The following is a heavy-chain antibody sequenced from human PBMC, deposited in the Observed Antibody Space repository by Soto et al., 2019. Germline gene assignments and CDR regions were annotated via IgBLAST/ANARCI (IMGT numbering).Heavy chain of an antibody. D-gene: IGHD1-1*01. Sequence: PGGSLRLSCAASGFSFSSYGMEWVRLAPGKGLEWVAATTYDGGIKHYVDSVKGRVTISRDNSANTLSLEMSSLTAEDTAVYYCARDKDTSSWTGFDFWGHGTLVTASS. CDR2: TTYDGGIK. J-gene: IGHJ4*01. CDR3: ARDKDTSSWTGFDF. V-gene: IGHV3-30*03. CDR1: GFSFSSYG.